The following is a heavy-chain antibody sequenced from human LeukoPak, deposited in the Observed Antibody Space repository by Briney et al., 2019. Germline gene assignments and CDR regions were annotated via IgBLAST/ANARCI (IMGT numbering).Heavy chain of an antibody. V-gene: IGHV1-46*01. CDR1: GYTFTNFY. CDR3: ARDLTPQRTGRRAFDI. CDR2: INPTTGST. D-gene: IGHD1-14*01. Sequence: ASVKVSCKASGYTFTNFYLHWVRQAPGQGLEWMGIINPTTGSTTYAQKLQGRVTMTRDMSTSTVYMELSSLRSEDTAVYFCARDLTPQRTGRRAFDIGAQGKMV. J-gene: IGHJ3*02.